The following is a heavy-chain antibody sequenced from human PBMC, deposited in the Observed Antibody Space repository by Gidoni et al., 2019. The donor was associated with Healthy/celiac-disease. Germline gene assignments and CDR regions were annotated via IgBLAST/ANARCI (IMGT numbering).Heavy chain of an antibody. CDR2: IWYDGSNK. CDR1: GFTFSSYG. Sequence: QVQLVASGGGVAQPGRSLRLSCAASGFTFSSYGMHWVRQAPGKGLEWVAVIWYDGSNKYYADSVKGRFTISRDNSKNTLYLQMNSLRAEDTAVYYCAREVDATGSFFDYWGQGTLVTVSS. CDR3: AREVDATGSFFDY. J-gene: IGHJ4*02. D-gene: IGHD3-10*01. V-gene: IGHV3-33*01.